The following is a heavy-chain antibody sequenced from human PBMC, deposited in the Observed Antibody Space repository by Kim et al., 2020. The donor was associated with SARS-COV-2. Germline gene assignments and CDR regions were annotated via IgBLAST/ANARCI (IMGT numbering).Heavy chain of an antibody. V-gene: IGHV3-33*01. Sequence: YPDSVKGRLTISRDNSKTTLFLQMNSLRAEDTAVYYCVSLGYCSGITCLDYWGQGTLVTVSS. J-gene: IGHJ4*02. CDR3: VSLGYCSGITCLDY. D-gene: IGHD2-15*01.